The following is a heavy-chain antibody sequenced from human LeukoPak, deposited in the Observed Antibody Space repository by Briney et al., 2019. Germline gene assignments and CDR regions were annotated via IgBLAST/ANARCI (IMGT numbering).Heavy chain of an antibody. CDR2: IYYSGST. CDR3: ARRHYNWNSGFDY. Sequence: SETLSLTCTVSGYSISSGYYWGWIRQPPGKGLEWIGSIYYSGSTYYNPSLKSRVTISVDTSKNQFSLKLSSVTAADTAVYYCARRHYNWNSGFDYWGQGTLVTVSS. J-gene: IGHJ4*02. D-gene: IGHD1-7*01. V-gene: IGHV4-38-2*02. CDR1: GYSISSGYY.